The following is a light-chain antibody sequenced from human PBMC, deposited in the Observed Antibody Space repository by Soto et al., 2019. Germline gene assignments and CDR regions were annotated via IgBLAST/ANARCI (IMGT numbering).Light chain of an antibody. V-gene: IGKV1-5*01. Sequence: DIQMTHSPSTLSASVGDRVIITFRASQSINRRLAWYQQKPGKAPRLLIYDVSTLESGVPSRFGGSGSGTEFTLTISSLQSEDFAVYYCQQYNNWPLTFGGGTKVDIK. CDR2: DVS. CDR3: QQYNNWPLT. J-gene: IGKJ4*01. CDR1: QSINRR.